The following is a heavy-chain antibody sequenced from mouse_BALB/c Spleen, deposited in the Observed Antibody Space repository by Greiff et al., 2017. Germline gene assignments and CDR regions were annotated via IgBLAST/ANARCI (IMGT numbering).Heavy chain of an antibody. V-gene: IGHV5-9-4*01. D-gene: IGHD1-1*01. J-gene: IGHJ4*01. CDR3: ARVENYYGSSLPYAMDY. CDR1: GFTFSSYA. Sequence: EVQLVESGGGLVKPGGSLKLSCAASGFTFSSYAMSWVRQSPEKRLEWVAEISSGGSYTYYPDTVTGRFTISRDNAKNTLYLEMSSLRSEDTAMYYCARVENYYGSSLPYAMDYWGQGTSVTVSS. CDR2: ISSGGSYT.